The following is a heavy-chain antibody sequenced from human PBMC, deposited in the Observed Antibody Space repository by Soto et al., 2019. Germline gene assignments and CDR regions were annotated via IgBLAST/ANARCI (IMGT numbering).Heavy chain of an antibody. CDR2: INHSGST. CDR1: GGSFSGYY. V-gene: IGHV4-34*01. J-gene: IGHJ4*02. CDR3: ARGPYYDILTGYFHYFDY. Sequence: SETLSLTCAVYGGSFSGYYWSWIRQPPGKGLEWIGEINHSGSTNYNPSLKSRVTISVDTSKNQFSLKLSSVTAADTAVYYCARGPYYDILTGYFHYFDYWGQGTLVTVSS. D-gene: IGHD3-9*01.